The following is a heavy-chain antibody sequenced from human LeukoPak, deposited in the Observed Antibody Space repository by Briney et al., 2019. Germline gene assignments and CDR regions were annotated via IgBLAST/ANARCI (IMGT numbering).Heavy chain of an antibody. J-gene: IGHJ4*02. V-gene: IGHV1-69*13. Sequence: GASVRVSCKASGGTFSSYAISWVRQAPGQGLEWMGGIIPIFGTANYAQKFQGRVTITADESTGTAYMELSSLGSEDTAVYYCARDPGRTGYFDYWGQGTLVTVSS. CDR3: ARDPGRTGYFDY. CDR2: IIPIFGTA. D-gene: IGHD1-1*01. CDR1: GGTFSSYA.